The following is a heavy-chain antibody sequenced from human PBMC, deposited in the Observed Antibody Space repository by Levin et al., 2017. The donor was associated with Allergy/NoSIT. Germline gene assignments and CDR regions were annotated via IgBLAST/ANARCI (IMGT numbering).Heavy chain of an antibody. V-gene: IGHV2-5*02. D-gene: IGHD3-10*01. J-gene: IGHJ4*02. CDR2: IYWDDDK. Sequence: SGPTLVKPTQTLTLTCTFSGFSLSTSGVGVGWIRQPPGKAPEWLALIYWDDDKRYSPSLQSRLSINKDTSKNHVVLIMTSMDPVDTATYYCAHPNDYYGSGRPYFEYWGQGILVTVSS. CDR3: AHPNDYYGSGRPYFEY. CDR1: GFSLSTSGVG.